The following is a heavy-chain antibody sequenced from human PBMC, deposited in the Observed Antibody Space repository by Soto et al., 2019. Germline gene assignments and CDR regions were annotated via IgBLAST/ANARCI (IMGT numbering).Heavy chain of an antibody. CDR3: TTVAESGDYGDYVTPDWYFDL. CDR1: GFTFSNAW. Sequence: GGSLRLSCAASGFTFSNAWMSWVRQAPGKGLEWVGRIKSKTDGGTTDYAAPVKGRFTISRDDSKNTLYLQMNSLKTEDTAVYYCTTVAESGDYGDYVTPDWYFDLWGRGTLVTVSS. D-gene: IGHD4-17*01. CDR2: IKSKTDGGTT. J-gene: IGHJ2*01. V-gene: IGHV3-15*01.